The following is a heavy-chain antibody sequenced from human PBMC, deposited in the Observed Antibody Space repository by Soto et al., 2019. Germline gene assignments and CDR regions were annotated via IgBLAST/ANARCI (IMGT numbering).Heavy chain of an antibody. CDR2: INHSGST. V-gene: IGHV4-34*01. D-gene: IGHD2-15*01. Sequence: QVQLQQWGAGLLKPSETLSLTCAVYGGSFSGYYWSWIRQPPGKGLEWIGEINHSGSTNYNPSLKSRVHISVDTSKNQFSLKLSSVTAADTAVYYCARGNKDIVVVVAATPGCFDPWGQGTLVTVSS. J-gene: IGHJ5*02. CDR1: GGSFSGYY. CDR3: ARGNKDIVVVVAATPGCFDP.